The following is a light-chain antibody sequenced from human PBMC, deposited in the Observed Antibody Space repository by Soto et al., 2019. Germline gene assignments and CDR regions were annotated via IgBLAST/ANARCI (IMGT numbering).Light chain of an antibody. CDR1: QSVSSSS. V-gene: IGKV3-20*01. J-gene: IGKJ1*01. CDR3: QQYAGSST. CDR2: GAS. Sequence: EIVLTQSPGTLSLSPGERATLSCRASQSVSSSSLAWYQQTPGQAPRLLIFGASSRATGIPDRFSGSGSGTDFTLTISRLEPEDFAVYYCQQYAGSSTFGQGTKVDIK.